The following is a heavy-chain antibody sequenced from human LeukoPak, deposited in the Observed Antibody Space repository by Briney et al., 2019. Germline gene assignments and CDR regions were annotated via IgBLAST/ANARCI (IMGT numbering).Heavy chain of an antibody. V-gene: IGHV3-15*07. J-gene: IGHJ5*02. Sequence: GGSLRLSCATSGFSYYNAWMNWVRQAPGKGLEWVGRIRSNSDGGTIDYAAPVKGRFTLSRDDSKDTLYLQMNSLQTEDTAVYYCATDFYDSTWGQGTLVTVSS. CDR2: IRSNSDGGTI. CDR3: ATDFYDST. D-gene: IGHD3-22*01. CDR1: GFSYYNAW.